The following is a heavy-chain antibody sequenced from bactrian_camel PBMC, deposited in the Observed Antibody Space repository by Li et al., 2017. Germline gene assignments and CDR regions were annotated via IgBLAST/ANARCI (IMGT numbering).Heavy chain of an antibody. V-gene: IGHV3S53*01. Sequence: QLVESGGGLVQPGGSLRLSCAASGYTYCMAWFRQVPEKEREAVATIHPDSSPGYTDSVEGRFTISRDNAKNTLYLQMNSLKPEDTAVYYCAADPSRELWVGYPPYKYWGQGTQVTVS. CDR3: AADPSRELWVGYPPYKY. CDR1: GYTYC. D-gene: IGHD5*01. CDR2: IHPDSSP. J-gene: IGHJ4*01.